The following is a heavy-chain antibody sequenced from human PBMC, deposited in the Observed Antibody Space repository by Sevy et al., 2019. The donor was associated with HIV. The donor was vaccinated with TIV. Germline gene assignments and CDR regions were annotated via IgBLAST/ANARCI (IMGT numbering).Heavy chain of an antibody. CDR1: GFDFSIYS. Sequence: GGSLRLSCAASGFDFSIYSMSWVRQAPGKGLEWVSTLSFGCGKINYADSVKGRVTISRANSKSSVYLQMNNMRVEDTAVYYCAREGCTKPHDYWGQGTLVTVSS. CDR3: AREGCTKPHDY. D-gene: IGHD2-8*01. V-gene: IGHV3-23*01. CDR2: LSFGCGKI. J-gene: IGHJ4*02.